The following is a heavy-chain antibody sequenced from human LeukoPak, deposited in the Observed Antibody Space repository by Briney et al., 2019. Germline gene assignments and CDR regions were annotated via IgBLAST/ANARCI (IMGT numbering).Heavy chain of an antibody. CDR1: GGSFSGYY. CDR2: INHSGST. CDR3: ARDPEQWLPRDY. V-gene: IGHV4-34*01. J-gene: IGHJ4*02. Sequence: SETLSLTCAVYGGSFSGYYWSWIRQPPGKGLEWIGEINHSGSTNYNPSLKSRVTISVDTSKNQFSLKLSSVTAADTAVYYCARDPEQWLPRDYWGQGTLVTVSS. D-gene: IGHD6-19*01.